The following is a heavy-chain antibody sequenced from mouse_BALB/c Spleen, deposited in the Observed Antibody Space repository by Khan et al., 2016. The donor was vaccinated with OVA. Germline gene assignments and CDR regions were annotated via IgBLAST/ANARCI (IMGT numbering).Heavy chain of an antibody. Sequence: QIQLVQSGPELKKPGETVKISCKASGYTFTNYGMNWVKQAPGKGLKWMGWINTYTGEPTYADDFKGRFAFSLETSASTAYLQINNFKNEDTATYFCARGGDGYYDWYFDVWGAGTTVTVSS. J-gene: IGHJ1*01. CDR3: ARGGDGYYDWYFDV. CDR1: GYTFTNYG. D-gene: IGHD2-3*01. CDR2: INTYTGEP. V-gene: IGHV9-3-1*01.